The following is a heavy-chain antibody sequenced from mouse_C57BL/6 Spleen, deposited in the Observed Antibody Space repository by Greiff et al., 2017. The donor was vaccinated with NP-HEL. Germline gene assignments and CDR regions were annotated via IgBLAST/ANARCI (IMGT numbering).Heavy chain of an antibody. CDR3: AREGYWYFDV. CDR2: INYDGSST. Sequence: EVKLVESEGGLVQPGSSMKLSCTASGFTFSDYYMAWVRQVPEKGLEWVANINYDGSSTYYLDYLKSRFIISRDNAKNILYLQMSSLKSEDTATYYCAREGYWYFDVWGTGTTVTVSS. V-gene: IGHV5-16*01. CDR1: GFTFSDYY. J-gene: IGHJ1*03.